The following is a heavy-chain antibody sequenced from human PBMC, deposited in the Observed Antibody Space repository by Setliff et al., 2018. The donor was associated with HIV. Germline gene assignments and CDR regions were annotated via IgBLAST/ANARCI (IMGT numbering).Heavy chain of an antibody. Sequence: ASVKVSCKASGYTFTTYDITWVRQAPGQGLEWLGWISPYNGHTNFAQKFQGRVTMTTDTATSTAYMEVRSLRSDGTAVYYCARTDYGGNSGGNYFDYWGQGSLVTVS. V-gene: IGHV1-18*01. CDR1: GYTFTTYD. CDR3: ARTDYGGNSGGNYFDY. J-gene: IGHJ4*02. D-gene: IGHD4-17*01. CDR2: ISPYNGHT.